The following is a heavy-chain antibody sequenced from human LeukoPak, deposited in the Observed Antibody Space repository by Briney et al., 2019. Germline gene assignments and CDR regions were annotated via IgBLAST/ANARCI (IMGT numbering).Heavy chain of an antibody. Sequence: GASVKVSCKASGYIFTGYYMHWVRQAPGQGLEWMGWINPNSGGTNYAQKLQGRVTMTTDTSTSTAYMELRSLRSDDTAVYYCARDRPLTYFDYWGQGTLVTVSS. CDR1: GYIFTGYY. CDR3: ARDRPLTYFDY. CDR2: INPNSGGT. J-gene: IGHJ4*02. V-gene: IGHV1-2*02.